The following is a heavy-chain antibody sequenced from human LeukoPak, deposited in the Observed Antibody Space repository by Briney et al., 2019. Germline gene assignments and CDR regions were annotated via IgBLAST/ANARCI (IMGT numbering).Heavy chain of an antibody. CDR3: ARGVFIAASQYGY. Sequence: SETLSLTCAVSGGSLSSHYWTWIRQPPGKGLEWIGYIYYTGATNYNPSLKSRVTISVDTSKNQFSLKLSSVTAADTAVYYCARGVFIAASQYGYWGQGTLVTVSA. V-gene: IGHV4-59*11. D-gene: IGHD6-13*01. CDR2: IYYTGAT. J-gene: IGHJ4*02. CDR1: GGSLSSHY.